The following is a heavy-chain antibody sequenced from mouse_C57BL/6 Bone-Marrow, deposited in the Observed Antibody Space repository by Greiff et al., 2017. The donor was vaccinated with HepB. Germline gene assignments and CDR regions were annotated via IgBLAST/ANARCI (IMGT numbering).Heavy chain of an antibody. J-gene: IGHJ2*01. CDR2: ISYSGST. CDR3: ARYPHYYGSEGYFDY. V-gene: IGHV3-8*01. CDR1: GYSITSDY. Sequence: EVQRVESGPGLAKPSQTLSLTCSVTGYSITSDYWNWIRQFPGNKLEYMGYISYSGSTYYNPSLKSRISITRDTSKNQYYLQLNSVTTEDTATYYCARYPHYYGSEGYFDYWGQGTTLTVSS. D-gene: IGHD1-1*01.